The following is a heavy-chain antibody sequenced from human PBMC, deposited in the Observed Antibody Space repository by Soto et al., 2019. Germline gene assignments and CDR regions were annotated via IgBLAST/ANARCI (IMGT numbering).Heavy chain of an antibody. CDR2: IYHSGST. Sequence: PSETLSLTCAVSGGSISSGGYSWSWIRQPPGKGLEWIGYIYHSGSTYYNPSLKSRVTISVDRSKNQFSLKLSSVIAADTAVYYCARLYYYDSSGDGFDPWGQGTLVTVSS. J-gene: IGHJ5*02. CDR3: ARLYYYDSSGDGFDP. CDR1: GGSISSGGYS. V-gene: IGHV4-30-2*01. D-gene: IGHD3-22*01.